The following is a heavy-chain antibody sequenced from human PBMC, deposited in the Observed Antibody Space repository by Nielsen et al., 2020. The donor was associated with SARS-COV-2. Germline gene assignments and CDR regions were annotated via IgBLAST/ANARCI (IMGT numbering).Heavy chain of an antibody. CDR1: GVSFGTDT. Sequence: GGSLRLSCEVPTLTSGVSFGTDTLHWVRQPPGRGLEWVASISADEDKRFYIDSVRGRFSISRDDSKNTLYLQMNSLRAEDTAVYYCARDRPRDSSSWYKDYYGMDVWGQGTTVTVSS. CDR2: ISADEDKR. D-gene: IGHD6-13*01. V-gene: IGHV3-30*04. J-gene: IGHJ6*02. CDR3: ARDRPRDSSSWYKDYYGMDV.